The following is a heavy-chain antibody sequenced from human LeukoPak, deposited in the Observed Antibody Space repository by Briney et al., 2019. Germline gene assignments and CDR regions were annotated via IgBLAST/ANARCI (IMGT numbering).Heavy chain of an antibody. V-gene: IGHV3-20*04. CDR2: INWNGGST. D-gene: IGHD6-19*01. CDR1: GFTFDDYG. J-gene: IGHJ6*03. CDR3: ARTAVAGTGYYYYYMDV. Sequence: GGSLRLSCAASGFTFDDYGMSWVRQAPGKGLEWVSGINWNGGSTGYADSVKGRFTISRDNAKNSLYLQMNSLRAEDTALYYCARTAVAGTGYYYYYMDVWGKGTTVTVSS.